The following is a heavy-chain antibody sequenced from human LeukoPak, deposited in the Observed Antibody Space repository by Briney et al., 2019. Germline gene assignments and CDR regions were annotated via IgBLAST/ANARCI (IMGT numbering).Heavy chain of an antibody. CDR2: TSSDGTNT. V-gene: IGHV3-74*01. D-gene: IGHD3-16*01. CDR1: GFTFKSSW. Sequence: GGSLRLSCAASGFTFKSSWMHWVRQPPGRGPVWVSRTSSDGTNTRYGDSVRGRFTVSRDNAKNTLYLQMNSLRVEDSAVYYCARDWGGSGPTSHDYWGQGTLVTVSS. CDR3: ARDWGGSGPTSHDY. J-gene: IGHJ4*02.